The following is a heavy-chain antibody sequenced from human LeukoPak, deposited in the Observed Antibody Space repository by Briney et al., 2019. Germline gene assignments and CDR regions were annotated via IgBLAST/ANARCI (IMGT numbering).Heavy chain of an antibody. J-gene: IGHJ4*02. Sequence: GGSLRLSCAASGFTFGSYWMHWVRQAPGKGLVWVSRISNDGSTTTYADSVKGRFTISRDNAKNTLYLQMNSLRAEDTAVYYCARGYRYGLDYWGQGTLVTVSS. CDR3: ARGYRYGLDY. CDR2: ISNDGSTT. CDR1: GFTFGSYW. V-gene: IGHV3-74*01. D-gene: IGHD5-18*01.